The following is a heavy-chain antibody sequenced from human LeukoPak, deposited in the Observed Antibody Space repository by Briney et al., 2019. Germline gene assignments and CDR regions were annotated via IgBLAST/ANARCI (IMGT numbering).Heavy chain of an antibody. Sequence: GGSLRLSCAASGFTFSSYSMTWVRQAPGKGLEWVSSISSSSSYIYYADSVKGRFTISRDNAKNSLYLQMNSLRAEDTAVYYCARIRITIFGVVPMGAFDIWGQGTMVTVSS. J-gene: IGHJ3*02. V-gene: IGHV3-21*01. CDR2: ISSSSSYI. CDR3: ARIRITIFGVVPMGAFDI. CDR1: GFTFSSYS. D-gene: IGHD3-3*01.